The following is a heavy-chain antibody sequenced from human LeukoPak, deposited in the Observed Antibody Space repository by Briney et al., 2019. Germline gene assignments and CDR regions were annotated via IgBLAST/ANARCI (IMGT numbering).Heavy chain of an antibody. CDR1: GFTVSSNY. Sequence: GGSLRLSCAASGFTVSSNYMSWVRQAPGKGLEWVSVIYSDGDTYYADSVKGRFTISRDNSKNTLHLQMNSLRAEDTAMYYCARESQVGALDYWGQGTLVTVSS. V-gene: IGHV3-53*01. D-gene: IGHD1-26*01. CDR3: ARESQVGALDY. CDR2: IYSDGDT. J-gene: IGHJ4*02.